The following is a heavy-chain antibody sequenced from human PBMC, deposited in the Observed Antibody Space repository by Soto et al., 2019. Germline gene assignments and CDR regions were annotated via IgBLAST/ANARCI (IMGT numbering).Heavy chain of an antibody. Sequence: GGSLRLSCVASGFTVSSNYMSWVRQAPGKGLEWVSVIYSGGSTYYADSVKGRFTISRDNSKNTLYLQMNSLRAEDTAVYYCAREGSSNDFWSGYYYYYYYYMDVWGKGTTVTVSS. J-gene: IGHJ6*03. D-gene: IGHD3-3*01. CDR3: AREGSSNDFWSGYYYYYYYYMDV. CDR1: GFTVSSNY. CDR2: IYSGGST. V-gene: IGHV3-66*01.